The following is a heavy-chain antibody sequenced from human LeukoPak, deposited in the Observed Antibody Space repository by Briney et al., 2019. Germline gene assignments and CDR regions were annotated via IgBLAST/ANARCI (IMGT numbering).Heavy chain of an antibody. Sequence: GASVKVSCKASGGTFSSYAISWVRQAPGQGLEWMGRIIPILGIANYAQKFQGRVTITADKSTSTAYMELSSLRSEDTAVYYCARDTMGQRQLAEYYYYGMDVWGQGTTVTVS. CDR3: ARDTMGQRQLAEYYYYGMDV. V-gene: IGHV1-69*04. CDR1: GGTFSSYA. CDR2: IIPILGIA. J-gene: IGHJ6*02. D-gene: IGHD5-24*01.